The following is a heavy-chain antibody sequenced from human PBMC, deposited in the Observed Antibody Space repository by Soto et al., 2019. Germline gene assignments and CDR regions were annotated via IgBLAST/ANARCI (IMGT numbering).Heavy chain of an antibody. CDR2: IYSSGST. Sequence: PSETLSLTCSVSGVPINNFYWSWIRQPPGRGLEWIGYIYSSGSTNYNPSLKSRVTMSLDASKNQLSLKLTSVTAADTAVYYCARDLNLAVAGSLLNWFDPWGQGTLVTVSS. CDR3: ARDLNLAVAGSLLNWFDP. CDR1: GVPINNFY. J-gene: IGHJ5*02. V-gene: IGHV4-59*01. D-gene: IGHD2-21*01.